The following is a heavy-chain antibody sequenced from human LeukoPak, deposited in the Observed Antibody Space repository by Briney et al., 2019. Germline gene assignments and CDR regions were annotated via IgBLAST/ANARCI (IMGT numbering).Heavy chain of an antibody. CDR3: AKVSAMPYYFDY. J-gene: IGHJ4*02. CDR1: GITVSNH. D-gene: IGHD2-2*01. CDR2: ISGSGGST. Sequence: GGSLRLSCVASGITVSNHMSWVRQAPGKGLEWVSAISGSGGSTYYADSVKGRFTNSRDNSKNTLYLQMNSLRAEDTAVYYCAKVSAMPYYFDYWGQGTLVTVSS. V-gene: IGHV3-23*01.